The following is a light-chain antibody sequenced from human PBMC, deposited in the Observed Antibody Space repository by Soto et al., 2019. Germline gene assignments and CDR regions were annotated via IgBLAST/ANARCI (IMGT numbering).Light chain of an antibody. V-gene: IGKV1-5*01. J-gene: IGKJ2*01. CDR1: QSIGSW. Sequence: DIQMTQSPSTLSASVGDRVTITCRASQSIGSWLAWYQQKPGKAPKLLIYDASSLESGVPSRFSGSGSGTEFTLTISSLQPDDFATYYCQQYNSYSRMYTFGQGTKLEIK. CDR2: DAS. CDR3: QQYNSYSRMYT.